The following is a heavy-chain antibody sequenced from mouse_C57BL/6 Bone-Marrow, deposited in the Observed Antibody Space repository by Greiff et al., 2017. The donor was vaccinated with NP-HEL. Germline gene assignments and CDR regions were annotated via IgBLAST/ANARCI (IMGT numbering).Heavy chain of an antibody. D-gene: IGHD1-1*01. CDR1: GYTFTSYW. V-gene: IGHV1-69*01. CDR2: IDPSDSYT. Sequence: QVQLQQPGAELVMPGASVKLSCKASGYTFTSYWMHWVKQRPGQGLEWIGEIDPSDSYTNYNQKFKGKSTLTVDKSSSTAYMQLGSLTSEDSAVYYCARDTTVVARGLDYWGQGTTLTVSS. J-gene: IGHJ2*01. CDR3: ARDTTVVARGLDY.